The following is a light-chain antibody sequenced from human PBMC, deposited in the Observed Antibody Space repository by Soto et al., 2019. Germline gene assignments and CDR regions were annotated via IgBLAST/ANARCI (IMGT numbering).Light chain of an antibody. V-gene: IGLV1-40*01. CDR3: QSYDSTISGEV. CDR1: SSNIGAGYD. CDR2: GDN. J-gene: IGLJ2*01. Sequence: QSVLTQPPSVSGAPGQRVTISCTGSSSNIGAGYDVHWYQQLPGTAPKLLISGDNNRPSGVPDRFSASKSGTSASLVITGLQADDEADFYCQSYDSTISGEVFGGGTKLTVL.